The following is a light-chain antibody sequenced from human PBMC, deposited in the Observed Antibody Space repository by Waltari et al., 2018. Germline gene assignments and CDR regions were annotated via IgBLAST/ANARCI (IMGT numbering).Light chain of an antibody. Sequence: QSALTQPASLSGSPGQSITISCAGTKNDIGTYNFVSWFQQFPGQAPKLIVSEATKRPSGVSYRFSGSNSGNTASLTISGLQAEDEADYYCCSYAGGSRVIFGGGTKLTVL. CDR2: EAT. J-gene: IGLJ2*01. CDR3: CSYAGGSRVI. CDR1: KNDIGTYNF. V-gene: IGLV2-23*01.